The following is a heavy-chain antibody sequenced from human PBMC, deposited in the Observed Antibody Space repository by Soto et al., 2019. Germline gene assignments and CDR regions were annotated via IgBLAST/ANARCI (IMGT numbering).Heavy chain of an antibody. Sequence: PGGSLRLSCAASGFTFSTYAMSWVRQAPGKGLEWVSAISGSGSNTYYADFVKGRFTISRDDSKSTLYLQMNSLRAEDTAVYYCARDPSHSYYTLFYYFDYWGQGTLVTVSS. CDR1: GFTFSTYA. V-gene: IGHV3-23*01. J-gene: IGHJ4*02. CDR2: ISGSGSNT. CDR3: ARDPSHSYYTLFYYFDY. D-gene: IGHD1-26*01.